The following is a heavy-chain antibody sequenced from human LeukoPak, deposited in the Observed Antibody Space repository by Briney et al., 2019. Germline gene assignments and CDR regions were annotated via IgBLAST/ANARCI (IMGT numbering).Heavy chain of an antibody. CDR2: IHHSGST. V-gene: IGHV4-4*02. J-gene: IGHJ4*02. CDR3: ARGAPSLTGTTSGNDY. CDR1: GDSISSNYW. D-gene: IGHD1-20*01. Sequence: ASETLSLTCAVSGDSISSNYWWTWVRQPPGKGLEWIGEIHHSGSTNYNPSLKSRVTISVDTSKNQFSLKLSSVTAADTAVHYCARGAPSLTGTTSGNDYWGQGTLVTVSS.